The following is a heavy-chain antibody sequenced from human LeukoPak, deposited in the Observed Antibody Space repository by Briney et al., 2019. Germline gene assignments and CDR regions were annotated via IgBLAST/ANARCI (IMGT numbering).Heavy chain of an antibody. CDR2: VSESGVST. J-gene: IGHJ3*02. D-gene: IGHD6-19*01. V-gene: IGHV3-23*01. CDR1: GFTFSTIG. Sequence: GGSLRLSCVASGFTFSTIGMAWVRQAPGKGLEWVSGVSESGVSTYYADSVKGRFTISRDNSKNTLYLQMNSLRAEDTAVYYCAKDPTAVAGNDAFDIWGQGTMVTVSS. CDR3: AKDPTAVAGNDAFDI.